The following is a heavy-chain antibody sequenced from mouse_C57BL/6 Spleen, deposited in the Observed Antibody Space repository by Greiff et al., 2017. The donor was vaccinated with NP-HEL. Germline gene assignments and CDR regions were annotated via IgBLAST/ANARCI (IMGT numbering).Heavy chain of an antibody. CDR2: IDPSDSET. D-gene: IGHD1-1*01. J-gene: IGHJ2*01. Sequence: QVQLQQPGAELVRPGSSVKLSCKASGYTFTSYWMHWVKQRPIQGLEWIGNIDPSDSETHYNPQFKDKATLTVDKSSSTAYMQLSSRTSEDSAVYDCARSGITTVPPDDWGQGTTLTVSS. CDR1: GYTFTSYW. V-gene: IGHV1-52*01. CDR3: ARSGITTVPPDD.